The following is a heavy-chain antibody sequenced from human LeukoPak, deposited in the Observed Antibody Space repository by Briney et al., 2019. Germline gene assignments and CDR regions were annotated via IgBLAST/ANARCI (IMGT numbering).Heavy chain of an antibody. CDR1: GFTFDDYA. V-gene: IGHV3-43*02. Sequence: GGSLRLSCAASGFTFDDYAMHWVRQAPGKGLEWVSLISGDGNSSNYAASVKGRFTISRDNSENSLYLQMNSLRIEDTAFYYRAANFGAYYYDTSGYYGFWGQGTLVTVSS. CDR3: AANFGAYYYDTSGYYGF. D-gene: IGHD3-22*01. J-gene: IGHJ4*02. CDR2: ISGDGNSS.